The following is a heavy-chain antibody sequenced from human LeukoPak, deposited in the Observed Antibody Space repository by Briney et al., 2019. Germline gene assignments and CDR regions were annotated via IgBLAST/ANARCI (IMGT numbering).Heavy chain of an antibody. D-gene: IGHD3-3*01. V-gene: IGHV3-23*01. CDR1: GFTFSSYA. CDR3: AKAHTIFGVVIADY. J-gene: IGHJ4*02. CDR2: ISGSGGST. Sequence: PGGSLRLSCAASGFTFSSYAMSWVRQAPGKGLEWVSAISGSGGSTYYADSVKGRFTISRDNSKNTLYLQMNSLRAEDTAVYYCAKAHTIFGVVIADYWGQGTLVTVSS.